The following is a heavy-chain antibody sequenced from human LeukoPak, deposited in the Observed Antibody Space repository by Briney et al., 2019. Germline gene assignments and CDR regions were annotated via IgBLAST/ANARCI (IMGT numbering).Heavy chain of an antibody. CDR2: IKQDGSEK. D-gene: IGHD3-22*01. J-gene: IGHJ4*02. CDR1: GFTFSSYW. CDR3: ASASDSPVPTGYDY. V-gene: IGHV3-7*01. Sequence: PGGSLRLSCASSGFTFSSYWMSWVRQAPGKGLEWVANIKQDGSEKYYVDSVKGRFTISRDNAKNSLYLQMNSLRAEDTAVYSCASASDSPVPTGYDYWGQGTLVTVSS.